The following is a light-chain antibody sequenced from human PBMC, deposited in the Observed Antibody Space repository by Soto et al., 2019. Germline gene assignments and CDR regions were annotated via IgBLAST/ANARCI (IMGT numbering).Light chain of an antibody. J-gene: IGKJ1*01. CDR2: GAS. CDR1: QSVSSN. V-gene: IGKV3-15*01. Sequence: EIVLTQSPGTLSLSPGERATFSCRASQSVSSNVAWYQQKPGQAPRLLIYGASTRATGIPDRFSGSGSGTEFTLSISSLQSEDFAVYYCQQYYNWPRTFGQGTKVDI. CDR3: QQYYNWPRT.